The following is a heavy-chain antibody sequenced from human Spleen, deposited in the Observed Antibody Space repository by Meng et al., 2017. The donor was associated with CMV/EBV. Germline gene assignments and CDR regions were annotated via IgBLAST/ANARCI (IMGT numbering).Heavy chain of an antibody. V-gene: IGHV3-30-3*01. D-gene: IGHD3-3*01. CDR2: ISYDGTNQ. J-gene: IGHJ4*02. CDR3: ANPSRLGIFGNY. CDR1: GFTFSSYA. Sequence: GESLKISCAGSGFTFSSYAMHWVRQAPGKGLEWVAEISYDGTNQYYADSVKGRFSISRDESRNTLFLQVDTLRAEDTAIYYCANPSRLGIFGNYWGQGTLVTVSS.